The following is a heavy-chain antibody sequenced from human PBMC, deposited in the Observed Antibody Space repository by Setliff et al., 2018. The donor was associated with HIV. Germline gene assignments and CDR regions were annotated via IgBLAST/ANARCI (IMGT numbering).Heavy chain of an antibody. CDR3: VRDARGGRLVSVYYFDF. Sequence: PGGSLRLSCATSGFIFSSYEMNWVRQTPGKGLEWVSYIGGSGSARYYADSVKGRFTIFRGNAKNSVYLQMNSLRAEDTAVYYCVRDARGGRLVSVYYFDFWGQGTLVTVSS. J-gene: IGHJ4*02. V-gene: IGHV3-48*03. CDR2: IGGSGSAR. CDR1: GFIFSSYE. D-gene: IGHD6-19*01.